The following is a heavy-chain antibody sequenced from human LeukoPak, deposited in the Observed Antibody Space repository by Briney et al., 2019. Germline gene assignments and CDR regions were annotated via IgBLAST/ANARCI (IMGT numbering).Heavy chain of an antibody. D-gene: IGHD6-19*01. V-gene: IGHV3-30*02. Sequence: GGSLRLSCAASGFTFSIYGMHWVRQAPGKGLDWVAFIRNDGREQFYADSVKGRFTVSRDNSKNTLFLQMDSLTGDDSAVYYCVKDSSGWSPAHSGQGTLVTVSS. CDR2: IRNDGREQ. CDR1: GFTFSIYG. J-gene: IGHJ1*01. CDR3: VKDSSGWSPAH.